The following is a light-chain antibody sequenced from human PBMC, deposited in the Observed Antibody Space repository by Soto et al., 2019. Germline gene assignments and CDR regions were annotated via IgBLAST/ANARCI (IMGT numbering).Light chain of an antibody. CDR2: GNS. J-gene: IGLJ2*01. CDR1: SSNIGAGYD. CDR3: QSYDSSLSVV. Sequence: QPVLTQPPSVSWAPGQRVTISCTGSSSNIGAGYDVHWYQQLPGTAPKLLIYGNSNRPSGVPDRFSGSKSGTSASLAITGLQAEDEADYYCQSYDSSLSVVFGGGTKLTVL. V-gene: IGLV1-40*01.